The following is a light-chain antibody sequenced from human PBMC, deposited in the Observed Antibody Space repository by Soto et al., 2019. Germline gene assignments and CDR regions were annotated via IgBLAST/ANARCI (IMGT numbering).Light chain of an antibody. CDR3: QQSYSTPRT. CDR1: QSISSY. CDR2: AAS. V-gene: IGKV1-39*01. J-gene: IGKJ2*01. Sequence: DIQMTQSPSSLSASVGDRVTITCRASQSISSYLNWYQQKPRKAAKPLIYAASSLQSGVPSRFSGSGSGTDFTLTISSLQPEDFATYYCQQSYSTPRTFGQGTKLEIK.